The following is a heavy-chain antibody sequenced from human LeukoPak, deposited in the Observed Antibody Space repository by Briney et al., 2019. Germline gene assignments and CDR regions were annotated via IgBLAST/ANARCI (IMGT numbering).Heavy chain of an antibody. CDR2: INPNSGGT. D-gene: IGHD3-16*01. CDR1: GYTFTGYY. Sequence: GASVKVSCKASGYTFTGYYMHWVRQAPGQGLEWMGWINPNSGGTNYEQKFQGRVTMTRDTSISTAYMELSRLRSDDTAVYYCASRGLPSDAFDIWGQGTMVTVSS. J-gene: IGHJ3*02. CDR3: ASRGLPSDAFDI. V-gene: IGHV1-2*02.